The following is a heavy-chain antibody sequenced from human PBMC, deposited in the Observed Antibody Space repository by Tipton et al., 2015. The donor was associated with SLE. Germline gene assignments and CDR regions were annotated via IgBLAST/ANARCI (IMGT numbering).Heavy chain of an antibody. V-gene: IGHV4-34*01. CDR2: INHSGST. D-gene: IGHD6-6*01. CDR3: ARGPRASIAARKAFDI. Sequence: TLSLTCAVYGGSFSGYYWSWIRQPPGKGLEWIGEINHSGSTNYNPSLKSRVIISVDTSKNRFSLKLSSGTAADTAVYYCARGPRASIAARKAFDIWGQGTMVTVSS. CDR1: GGSFSGYY. J-gene: IGHJ3*02.